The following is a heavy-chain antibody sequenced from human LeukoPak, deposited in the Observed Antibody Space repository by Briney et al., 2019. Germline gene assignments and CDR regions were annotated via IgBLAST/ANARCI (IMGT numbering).Heavy chain of an antibody. Sequence: PGGSLRLSCAASGFTFSSYSMNWVRQAPGKGLEWVSSISSSSSYIYYADSVKGRFTISRDNAKNSLYLQMNSLRAEDTAVYYCARSLPYSSSAHDAFDIWGQGTMVTVSS. CDR3: ARSLPYSSSAHDAFDI. CDR2: ISSSSSYI. V-gene: IGHV3-21*01. J-gene: IGHJ3*02. D-gene: IGHD6-6*01. CDR1: GFTFSSYS.